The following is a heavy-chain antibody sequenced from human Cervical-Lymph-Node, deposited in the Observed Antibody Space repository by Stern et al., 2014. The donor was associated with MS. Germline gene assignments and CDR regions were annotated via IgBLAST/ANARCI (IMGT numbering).Heavy chain of an antibody. Sequence: QVQLVQSGAEVKNPGASVKVSCKASGYTFINDYMHWVRQAPGQGLEWMGIINPSGGSTSYAQKFQGRVTMTRDTSTSTVYMELSSLRSEDTAVYYCAREVAGHRLGMMDVWGQGTTVTVSS. D-gene: IGHD6-19*01. V-gene: IGHV1-46*01. J-gene: IGHJ6*02. CDR3: AREVAGHRLGMMDV. CDR1: GYTFINDY. CDR2: INPSGGST.